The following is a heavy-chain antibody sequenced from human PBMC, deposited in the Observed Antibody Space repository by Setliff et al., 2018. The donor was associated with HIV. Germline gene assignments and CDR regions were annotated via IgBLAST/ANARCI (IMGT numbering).Heavy chain of an antibody. J-gene: IGHJ5*02. CDR1: GASISSGGYY. CDR2: IYYSGST. D-gene: IGHD3-10*01. V-gene: IGHV4-31*03. Sequence: SETLSLTCTVSGASISSGGYYLSWIRQHPGKGLEWIGYIYYSGSTYYNPSLKSRVSMSVDTSENQFSLKLTSVPAADTAVYFCARDRHSSGLGSYGPWGPGILVTVSS. CDR3: ARDRHSSGLGSYGP.